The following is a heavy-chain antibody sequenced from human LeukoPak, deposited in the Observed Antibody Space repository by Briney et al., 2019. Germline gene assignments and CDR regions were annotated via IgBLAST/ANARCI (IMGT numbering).Heavy chain of an antibody. CDR1: GYTFTSYY. J-gene: IGHJ6*02. CDR2: INPSGGST. V-gene: IGHV1-46*01. CDR3: ARDRITIFGVVIRYYYYYGMDV. Sequence: ASVKVSCKASGYTFTSYYMHWVRQAPGQGLEWMGIINPSGGSTSYAQKFQGRVTMTRDTSTSTVCMELSSLRSEDTAVYYCARDRITIFGVVIRYYYYYGMDVWGQGTTVTVSS. D-gene: IGHD3-3*01.